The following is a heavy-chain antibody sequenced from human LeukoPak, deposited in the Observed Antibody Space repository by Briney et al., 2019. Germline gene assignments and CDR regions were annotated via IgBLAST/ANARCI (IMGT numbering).Heavy chain of an antibody. CDR1: GYTFTSYA. D-gene: IGHD6-13*01. CDR3: ARLVYSGSWYYYGMDV. Sequence: ASVKVSCKASGYTFTSYAMHWVRQAPGQRLEWMGWINAGNGNTKYSQKFQGRVTITRDTSASTAYMELSSLRSEDTAVYYCARLVYSGSWYYYGMDVWGQGTTVTVSS. CDR2: INAGNGNT. V-gene: IGHV1-3*01. J-gene: IGHJ6*02.